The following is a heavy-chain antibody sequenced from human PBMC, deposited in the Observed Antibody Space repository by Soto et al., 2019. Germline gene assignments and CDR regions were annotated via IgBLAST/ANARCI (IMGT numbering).Heavy chain of an antibody. Sequence: GGSLRLSCAASGFAFSSYWMNWVRQAPGEGLEWVANIKQDGSEKYYVDSVKGRFTISRDNAKNSLSLQMNSLRAEDTAVYYCARSGVVDAARSYGMDVWGQRTTVTVSS. CDR2: IKQDGSEK. D-gene: IGHD2-15*01. CDR3: ARSGVVDAARSYGMDV. V-gene: IGHV3-7*01. J-gene: IGHJ6*02. CDR1: GFAFSSYW.